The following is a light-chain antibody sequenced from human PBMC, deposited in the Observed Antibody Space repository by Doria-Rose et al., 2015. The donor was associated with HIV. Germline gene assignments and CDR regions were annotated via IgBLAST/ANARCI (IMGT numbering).Light chain of an antibody. V-gene: IGKV3-20*01. Sequence: TQSPGTLSLSPGERATLSCRASQSFSSTYLAWYQQKPGQAPGLLIYDGSTRATGIPDRFSASGSGTDFTLTINRLEPEDFALYYCHQYSTSWTFGQGTKVEI. CDR3: HQYSTSWT. CDR2: DGS. J-gene: IGKJ1*01. CDR1: QSFSSTY.